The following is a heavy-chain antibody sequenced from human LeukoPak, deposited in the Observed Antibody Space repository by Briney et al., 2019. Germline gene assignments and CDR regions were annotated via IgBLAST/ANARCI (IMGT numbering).Heavy chain of an antibody. CDR2: IDRDSTTM. V-gene: IGHV3-48*02. CDR3: ARDLVLYYYGSGSVFPTLDY. Sequence: PGGSLRLSCVASGFSFSNYKFIWVRQAPGKGLEWVSYIDRDSTTMYYADSVKGRFTISRDNAKNSLSLQMNGLRDEDTAVYYCARDLVLYYYGSGSVFPTLDYWGQGTLVTVSS. D-gene: IGHD3-10*01. CDR1: GFSFSNYK. J-gene: IGHJ4*02.